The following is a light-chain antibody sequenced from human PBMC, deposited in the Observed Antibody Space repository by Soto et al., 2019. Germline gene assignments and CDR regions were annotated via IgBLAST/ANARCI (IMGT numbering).Light chain of an antibody. CDR2: EVV. CDR1: KSDIGVYDF. Sequence: QSALTQPPSASGSPGQSVTISCTGTKSDIGVYDFVSWYQHHPGKAPRLIIYEVVQRPSGAPDRFSGSKSGNTASLTVSGLQAADEADSFCKSYAGSNTYVFGSVTKLTVL. V-gene: IGLV2-8*01. J-gene: IGLJ1*01. CDR3: KSYAGSNTYV.